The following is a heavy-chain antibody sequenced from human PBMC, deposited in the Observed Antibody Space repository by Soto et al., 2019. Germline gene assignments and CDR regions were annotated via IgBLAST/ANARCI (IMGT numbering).Heavy chain of an antibody. J-gene: IGHJ4*02. V-gene: IGHV3-43*01. CDR3: VKDRDWSFDF. Sequence: GGSLRLSCATSGFNFDVHTMHWVRQASGKGLEWVSFINWDGSDRDYADSVKGRFTISRDNNKNSLHLEMNSLRTEDTALYYCVKDRDWSFDFWGQGTLVTVSS. D-gene: IGHD3-9*01. CDR1: GFNFDVHT. CDR2: INWDGSDR.